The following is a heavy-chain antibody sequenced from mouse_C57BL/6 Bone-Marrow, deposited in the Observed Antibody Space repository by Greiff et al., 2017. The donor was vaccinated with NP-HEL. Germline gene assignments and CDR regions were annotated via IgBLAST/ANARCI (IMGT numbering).Heavy chain of an antibody. Sequence: EVKLLESGPGLVKPSQSLSLTCSVTGYSITSGYYWNWIRQFPGNKLEWMGYISYDGSNNYNPSLKNRISITRDTSKNQFFLKLNSVTTEDTATYYCAKGGSSGSYYFDYWGQGTTLTVSS. CDR1: GYSITSGYY. CDR2: ISYDGSN. D-gene: IGHD3-2*02. V-gene: IGHV3-6*01. CDR3: AKGGSSGSYYFDY. J-gene: IGHJ2*01.